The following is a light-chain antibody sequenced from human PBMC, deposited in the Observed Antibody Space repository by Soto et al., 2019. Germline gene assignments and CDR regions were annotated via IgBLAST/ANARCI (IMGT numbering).Light chain of an antibody. Sequence: DIVLTQSPATLSLSPGERATLSCRASQSVSIYLAWYQQRPGQSPRLLIYDASRRATGIPDRFTGSGFGTDFTLTISRLAPEDLAVYYCQQYGGSPRTFGQGTKVDIK. CDR1: QSVSIY. V-gene: IGKV3-20*01. J-gene: IGKJ1*01. CDR2: DAS. CDR3: QQYGGSPRT.